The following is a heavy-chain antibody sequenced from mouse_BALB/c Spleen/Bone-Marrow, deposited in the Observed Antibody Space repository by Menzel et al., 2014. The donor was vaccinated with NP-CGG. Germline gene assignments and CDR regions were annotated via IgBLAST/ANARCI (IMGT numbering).Heavy chain of an antibody. CDR3: AKPSFDDYRIYAIDY. V-gene: IGHV2-3*01. CDR1: GFSLTNFG. CDR2: IWGDGTT. Sequence: QVQLQQSGPGLVAPSQRLSIPCTVSGFSLTNFGVSWVRQPPGKGLEWLGVIWGDGTTNYHSALISRLSISKDNSKSQVFLRLNSLQTDDTATYYCAKPSFDDYRIYAIDYWGQGTSVTVSS. D-gene: IGHD2-4*01. J-gene: IGHJ4*01.